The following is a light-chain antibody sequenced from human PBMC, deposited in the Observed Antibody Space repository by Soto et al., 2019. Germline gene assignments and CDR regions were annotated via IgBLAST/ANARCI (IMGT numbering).Light chain of an antibody. CDR1: GSNIGTGYD. CDR2: GNN. CDR3: QSYDRSLSGSV. J-gene: IGLJ2*01. Sequence: QSVLTQPPSVSGAPGQRVTISCTGSGSNIGTGYDVHWYQQLPGTAPKLLIYGNNNRPSGVPDRFSGSKSGTSASLAITGLQAEDEADSYCQSYDRSLSGSVFGGGTKVTVL. V-gene: IGLV1-40*01.